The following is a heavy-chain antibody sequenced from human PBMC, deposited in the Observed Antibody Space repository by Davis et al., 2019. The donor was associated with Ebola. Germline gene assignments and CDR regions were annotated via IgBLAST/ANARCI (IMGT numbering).Heavy chain of an antibody. D-gene: IGHD6-6*01. CDR2: IRSKAYGGKP. V-gene: IGHV3-49*02. Sequence: GESLKISCAASGFTFRTYGMHWVRQAPGRGLEWVGFIRSKAYGGKPAYAASVRARFTISRDDSKSIAYLQLNSLKTEDTAVYYCTRDLKQPRPAYYYGMDVWGRGTMITVSS. CDR3: TRDLKQPRPAYYYGMDV. CDR1: GFTFRTYG. J-gene: IGHJ6*02.